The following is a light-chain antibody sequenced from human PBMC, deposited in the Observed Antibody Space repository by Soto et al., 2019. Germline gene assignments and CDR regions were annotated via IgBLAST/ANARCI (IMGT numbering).Light chain of an antibody. CDR1: QSISNW. V-gene: IGKV1-5*03. CDR2: KAS. CDR3: HQFSFSHT. J-gene: IGKJ4*01. Sequence: DIQMTQSPSTLSASVGDRVTITCRASQSISNWLAWYQQKPGKAPKLLIYKASTLESGVPSRFSGTGSATEFTLTISSLQPDDFATYYCHQFSFSHTFGGGTKVEIK.